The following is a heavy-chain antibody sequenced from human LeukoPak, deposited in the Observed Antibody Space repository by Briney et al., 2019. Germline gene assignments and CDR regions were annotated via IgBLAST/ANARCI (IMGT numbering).Heavy chain of an antibody. V-gene: IGHV3-11*01. J-gene: IGHJ4*02. Sequence: GGSLRLSCAASGFTFSDYYMSWIRQAPGKGLEWVSYISSSGSTIYYADSVKGRFTISRDNAKNSLYLQMDSLRAEDRAVYYCAGSWVRGVIAHWGQGTLVTVSS. CDR2: ISSSGSTI. CDR3: AGSWVRGVIAH. CDR1: GFTFSDYY. D-gene: IGHD3-10*01.